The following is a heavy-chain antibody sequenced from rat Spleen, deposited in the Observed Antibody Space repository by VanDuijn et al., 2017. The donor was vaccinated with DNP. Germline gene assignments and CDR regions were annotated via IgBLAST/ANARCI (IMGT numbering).Heavy chain of an antibody. CDR1: GFNFNDYW. CDR3: AREDKGVDA. CDR2: INKDSRII. Sequence: EVKLVESGGGLVQPGRSLKLSCVASGFNFNDYWMGWVRQAPGKGLEWIGEINKDSRIIKYSPSLKEKFTISRDNVQNTLYLQMSKLGSEDTAIYYCAREDKGVDAWGQGASVTVSS. V-gene: IGHV4-2*01. J-gene: IGHJ4*01. D-gene: IGHD2-2*01.